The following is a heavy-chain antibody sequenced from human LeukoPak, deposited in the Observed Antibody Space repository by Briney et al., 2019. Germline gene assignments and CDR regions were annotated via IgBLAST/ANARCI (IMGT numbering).Heavy chain of an antibody. Sequence: GSLRLSCAGSGLTFGDFPLTWVRQAPGKGLEGVGYIRAKAYGGTTEYAASVKGRFTISRDDSKRIAYLQMNSPQTEDTGIYYCTRGSGRFEYWGQGALVTVSS. V-gene: IGHV3-49*04. CDR2: IRAKAYGGTT. CDR1: GLTFGDFP. J-gene: IGHJ4*02. D-gene: IGHD2-15*01. CDR3: TRGSGRFEY.